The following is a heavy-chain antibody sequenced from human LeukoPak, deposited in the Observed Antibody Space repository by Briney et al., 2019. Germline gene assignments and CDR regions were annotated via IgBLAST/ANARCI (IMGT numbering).Heavy chain of an antibody. CDR2: SNYSGRT. J-gene: IGHJ4*02. Sequence: PSETLPLTCTVSGGSISSSTNYWGWLRRPPGKGLEWIGSSNYSGRTYYNRSLKSRVTISVNTPKKQSAQKRSSVTAADTAVYYRARRTGAAACDYWGQGTLVTVSS. D-gene: IGHD2-15*01. CDR3: ARRTGAAACDY. CDR1: GGSISSSTNY. V-gene: IGHV4-39*01.